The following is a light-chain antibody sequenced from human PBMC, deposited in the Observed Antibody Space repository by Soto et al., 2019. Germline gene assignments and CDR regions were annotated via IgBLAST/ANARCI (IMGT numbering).Light chain of an antibody. V-gene: IGKV1-33*01. Sequence: DIQMLQSPSSLSASVGVRDTITCQASKDISNYLNWYQQKPGKAPKLLIYDASNLETGVPSRFSGSGSGTDFTFTISSLQPEDIATYYCQQYDNLPYTFGQGTKLEIK. J-gene: IGKJ2*01. CDR1: KDISNY. CDR2: DAS. CDR3: QQYDNLPYT.